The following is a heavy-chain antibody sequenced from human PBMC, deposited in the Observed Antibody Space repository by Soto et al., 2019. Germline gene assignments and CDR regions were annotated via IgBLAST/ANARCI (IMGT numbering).Heavy chain of an antibody. J-gene: IGHJ4*02. Sequence: GGSLRLSCAASGFTVSSNYMIWVRQAPGKGLEWVSVIYSGGSTYYADSVKGRFTISRDNSKNTLYLQVNSLRAEDTAVYYCARDRNNYGSGYFDYWGQGTPVTVSS. D-gene: IGHD3-10*01. CDR3: ARDRNNYGSGYFDY. CDR2: IYSGGST. V-gene: IGHV3-53*01. CDR1: GFTVSSNY.